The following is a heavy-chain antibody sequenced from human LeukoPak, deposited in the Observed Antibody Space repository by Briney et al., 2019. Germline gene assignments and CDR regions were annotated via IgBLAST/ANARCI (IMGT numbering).Heavy chain of an antibody. V-gene: IGHV4-61*01. D-gene: IGHD3-22*01. CDR3: ARGVSSGYYYEENYFDY. Sequence: SETLSLTCTVSGGSVSSGSYYWSWIRQPPGKGLEWIGYIYYSGSTNYSPSLKSRVTISVDTSKNQFSLKLSSVTAADTAVYYCARGVSSGYYYEENYFDYWGQGTLVTVSS. CDR2: IYYSGST. J-gene: IGHJ4*02. CDR1: GGSVSSGSYY.